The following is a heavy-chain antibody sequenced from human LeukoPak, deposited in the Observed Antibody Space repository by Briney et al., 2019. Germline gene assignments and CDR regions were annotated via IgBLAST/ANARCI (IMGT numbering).Heavy chain of an antibody. CDR2: MNPNSGNT. Sequence: ASVKVSCKASGYTFTSYDINWVRQATGQGLEWMGWMNPNSGNTGYAQKFQGRVTMTRNTSISTAYMELSSLRSEDTAVYYCARGGRIWFGELLIIEGYIDFNYWGQGTLVTVSS. J-gene: IGHJ4*02. CDR3: ARGGRIWFGELLIIEGYIDFNY. V-gene: IGHV1-8*01. CDR1: GYTFTSYD. D-gene: IGHD3-10*01.